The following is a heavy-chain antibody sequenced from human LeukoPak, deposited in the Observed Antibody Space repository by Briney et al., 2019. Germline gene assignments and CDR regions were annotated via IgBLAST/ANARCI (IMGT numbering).Heavy chain of an antibody. CDR2: IGGSGGST. D-gene: IGHD5-24*01. J-gene: IGHJ4*02. CDR3: AKDDRWLQFCC. CDR1: GFTFSTYA. V-gene: IGHV3-23*01. Sequence: LPGGSLRLSCAASGFTFSTYAMSWVRQAPGKGLEWVSAIGGSGGSTYYADSVRGRFTISRDNSRNTLYLQMNSLRAEDTAVYYCAKDDRWLQFCCWGQGTLVTVSA.